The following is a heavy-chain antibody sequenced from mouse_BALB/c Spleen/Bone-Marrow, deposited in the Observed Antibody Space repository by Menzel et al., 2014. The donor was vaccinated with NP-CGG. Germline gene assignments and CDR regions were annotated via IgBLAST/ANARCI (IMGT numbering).Heavy chain of an antibody. J-gene: IGHJ2*01. CDR1: GFTFSSST. CDR2: ISSGGRCT. Sequence: EVQLVESGGGLVKPGGSLKLSCTASGFTFSSSTMSWVRQTPEKRLEWVASISSGGRCTFYPDSVKGRFTISRDNAKNTLYLQMSSLKSEDTAMYYCARGEGYLDYWGQGTTLTVSS. V-gene: IGHV5-6-4*01. CDR3: ARGEGYLDY.